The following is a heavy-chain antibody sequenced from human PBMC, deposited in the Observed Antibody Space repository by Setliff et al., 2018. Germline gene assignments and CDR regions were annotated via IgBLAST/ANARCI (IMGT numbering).Heavy chain of an antibody. CDR1: GFTFSNAW. Sequence: GGSLRLSCTASGFTFSNAWMSWVRQAPGKGLEWVGRIKRITDSGTTDHAAPVKVRFTVSRDDSISTLYLQMNSLKTEDTAVYYCTTSPISSGWHSNFDYNMDVWGQGTTVTVSS. D-gene: IGHD6-19*01. CDR3: TTSPISSGWHSNFDYNMDV. V-gene: IGHV3-15*01. CDR2: IKRITDSGTT. J-gene: IGHJ6*02.